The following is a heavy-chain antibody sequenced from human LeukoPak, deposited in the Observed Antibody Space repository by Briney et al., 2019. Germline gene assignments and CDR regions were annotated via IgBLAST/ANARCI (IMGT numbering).Heavy chain of an antibody. V-gene: IGHV1-69*13. CDR3: AREGYSYGSLSPPPPLIGWFDP. CDR1: GGTFSSYA. Sequence: SVKVSCKASGGTFSSYAISWVRQAPGQGLEWMGGIIPIFGTADYAQKFQGRVTITADESTSTAYMELSSLRSEDTAVYYCAREGYSYGSLSPPPPLIGWFDPWGQGTLVTVSS. J-gene: IGHJ5*02. CDR2: IIPIFGTA. D-gene: IGHD5-18*01.